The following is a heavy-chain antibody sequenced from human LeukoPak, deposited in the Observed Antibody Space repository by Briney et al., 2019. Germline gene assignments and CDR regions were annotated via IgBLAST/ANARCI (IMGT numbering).Heavy chain of an antibody. J-gene: IGHJ4*02. CDR1: GGTFSSYA. CDR2: IIPIFGAA. D-gene: IGHD3-22*01. CDR3: ARVEARYYDSSGYYSY. V-gene: IGHV1-69*05. Sequence: SVKVSCKASGGTFSSYAISWVRQAPGQGLEWMGGIIPIFGAANYAQKFQGRVTITTDESTSTAYMELSSLRSEDTAVYYCARVEARYYDSSGYYSYWGQGTLVTVSS.